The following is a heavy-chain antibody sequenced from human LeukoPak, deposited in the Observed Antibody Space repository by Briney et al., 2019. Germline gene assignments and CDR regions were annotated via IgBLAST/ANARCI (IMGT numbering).Heavy chain of an antibody. Sequence: SETLSLTCTVSGGSISSYYWSWIRQPAGKGLEWIGRNYTSGSTNYNPSLKSRVTMSVDTSKNQFSLKLSSVTAADTAVYYCARDHRYYDSSGYYSSDAFDIWGQGTMVTVSS. D-gene: IGHD3-22*01. CDR1: GGSISSYY. V-gene: IGHV4-4*07. CDR3: ARDHRYYDSSGYYSSDAFDI. CDR2: NYTSGST. J-gene: IGHJ3*02.